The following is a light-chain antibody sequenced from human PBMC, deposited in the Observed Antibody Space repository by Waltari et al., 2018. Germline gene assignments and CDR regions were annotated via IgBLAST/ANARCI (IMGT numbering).Light chain of an antibody. J-gene: IGKJ2*01. CDR2: KAS. Sequence: DIQMTHSPSTLSAYVGDRLTITCRASQSISILLAWYQQKPGEAPKLLIYKASSLESGVATRFSGSGSGTEFTLTSSRLQPDDFASYCRQQYNSYPTFGQGTKLEIK. CDR3: QQYNSYPT. CDR1: QSISIL. V-gene: IGKV1-5*03.